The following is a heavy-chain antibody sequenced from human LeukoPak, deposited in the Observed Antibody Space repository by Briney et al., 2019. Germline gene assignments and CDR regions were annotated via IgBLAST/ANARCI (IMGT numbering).Heavy chain of an antibody. V-gene: IGHV4-61*01. CDR1: GGPVSSGSYY. CDR2: IYYSGST. J-gene: IGHJ4*02. D-gene: IGHD3-22*01. CDR3: ARDSSGYFIAYDY. Sequence: PSETLSLTCTVSGGPVSSGSYYWSWIRQPPGKGLEWIGYIYYSGSTNYNPSLKSRVTISVDTSKNQFSLKLSSVTAADTAVYYCARDSSGYFIAYDYWGQGTLVTVSS.